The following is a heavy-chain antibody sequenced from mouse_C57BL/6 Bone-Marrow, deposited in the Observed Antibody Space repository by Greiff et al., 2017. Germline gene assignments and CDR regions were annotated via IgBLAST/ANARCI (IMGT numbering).Heavy chain of an antibody. V-gene: IGHV1-82*01. CDR1: GYAFSSSW. CDR2: IYPGDGDT. J-gene: IGHJ3*01. CDR3: ASRIYPGAY. Sequence: VQWVESGPELVKPGASVKISCKASGYAFSSSWMNWVKQRPGKGLEWIGRIYPGDGDTNYNGKFKGKATLTADKSSSTAYMQLSSLTSEDSAVYFCASRIYPGAYWGQGTLVTVSA. D-gene: IGHD2-1*01.